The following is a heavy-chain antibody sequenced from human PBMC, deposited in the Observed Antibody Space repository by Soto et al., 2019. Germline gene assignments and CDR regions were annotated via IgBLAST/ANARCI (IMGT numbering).Heavy chain of an antibody. J-gene: IGHJ4*02. D-gene: IGHD4-17*01. V-gene: IGHV1-46*01. CDR3: VRDRGAFQAFDN. CDR1: GYTFTSFY. CDR2: INPSGGST. Sequence: QVQLVQSGAEVKKPGASVRVSCKASGYTFTSFYMHWVRQAPGQGLEWMGVINPSGGSTTYAQNFQGRVTVTRDTSTSTVYMELNSLRSEDTAVFYCVRDRGAFQAFDNWGQGTLVTVSS.